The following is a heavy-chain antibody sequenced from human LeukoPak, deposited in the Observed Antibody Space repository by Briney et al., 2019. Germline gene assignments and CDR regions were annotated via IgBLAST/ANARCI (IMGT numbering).Heavy chain of an antibody. V-gene: IGHV5-51*01. CDR3: ARQGAYYYDSSGYYYGNWFDP. CDR1: GYSFTSYW. D-gene: IGHD3-22*01. J-gene: IGHJ5*02. CDR2: IYPGDSDT. Sequence: GESLKISCKGSGYSFTSYWIGWVRQMPGKGLEWMGIIYPGDSDTRYSPSFQGQVTISADKSISTAYLQWSSLKASDTAMYYCARQGAYYYDSSGYYYGNWFDPWGQGTLVTVSS.